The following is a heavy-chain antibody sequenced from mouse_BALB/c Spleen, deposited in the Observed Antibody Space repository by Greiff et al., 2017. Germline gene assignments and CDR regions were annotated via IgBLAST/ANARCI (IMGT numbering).Heavy chain of an antibody. CDR1: GFTFNTYA. V-gene: IGHV10-3*03. CDR2: IRSKSNNYAT. CDR3: VREGPGFAY. J-gene: IGHJ3*01. Sequence: EVQVVESGGGLVQPKGSLKLSCAASGFTFNTYAMHWVCQAPGKGLEWVARIRSKSNNYATYYADSVKDRFTISRDDSQSMLYLQMNNLKTEDTAMYYCVREGPGFAYWGQGTLVTVSA.